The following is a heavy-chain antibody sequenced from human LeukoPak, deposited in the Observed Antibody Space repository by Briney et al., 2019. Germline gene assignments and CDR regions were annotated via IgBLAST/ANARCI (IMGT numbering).Heavy chain of an antibody. CDR3: ARDGYSGSDAL. J-gene: IGHJ4*02. Sequence: SETLSLTCTVSGGSISTYYWSWIRQPPGKGLEWIGYIYHSGSTTYNPSLKSRVTISVDTSQNQFYLKLSSVTAADTAVYYCARDGYSGSDALWGQGTLVTVSS. V-gene: IGHV4-59*01. CDR1: GGSISTYY. CDR2: IYHSGST. D-gene: IGHD5-12*01.